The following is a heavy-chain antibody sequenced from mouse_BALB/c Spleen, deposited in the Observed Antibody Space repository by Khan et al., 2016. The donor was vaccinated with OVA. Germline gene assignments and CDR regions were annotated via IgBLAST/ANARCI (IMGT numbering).Heavy chain of an antibody. CDR1: GYSFTGYF. Sequence: VQLKQSGPELVKPGASVKISCKASGYSFTGYFMNWVMQSHGKSLEWIGRINPHIGETFYNQKFKGKATLTVDESSSTAHMALRSLASEDSAVYYCARIYVSDFDYWGQGTTLTVSS. D-gene: IGHD1-1*01. CDR3: ARIYVSDFDY. CDR2: INPHIGET. J-gene: IGHJ2*01. V-gene: IGHV1-20*02.